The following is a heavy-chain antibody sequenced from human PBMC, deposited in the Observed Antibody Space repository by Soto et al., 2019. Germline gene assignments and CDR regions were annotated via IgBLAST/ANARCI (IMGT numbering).Heavy chain of an antibody. Sequence: ASVKVSCKASGYTFTGYYMHWVRQAPGQGLEWMGWINPNSGGTNYAQKFQGWVTMTRDTSISTAYMELSRLRSDDTAVYYCARERIAAAGKDYYYYYGMDVWGQGTLVT. J-gene: IGHJ6*02. CDR1: GYTFTGYY. D-gene: IGHD6-13*01. CDR3: ARERIAAAGKDYYYYYGMDV. CDR2: INPNSGGT. V-gene: IGHV1-2*04.